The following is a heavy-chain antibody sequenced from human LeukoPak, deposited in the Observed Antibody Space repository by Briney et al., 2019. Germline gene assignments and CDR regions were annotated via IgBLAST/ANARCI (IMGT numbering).Heavy chain of an antibody. Sequence: PGGSLRLSCAAPGFTFSSYTMNWVRQALRQGLEWVSTISDHHSGSETHYADSVQGRFTISRDDSQNMVYPQMDSLRAEDTAVYYCTTRLRNHFDYWGQGTLVTVSS. CDR3: TTRLRNHFDY. J-gene: IGHJ4*02. D-gene: IGHD5-12*01. CDR1: GFTFSSYT. CDR2: ISDHHSGSET. V-gene: IGHV3-23*01.